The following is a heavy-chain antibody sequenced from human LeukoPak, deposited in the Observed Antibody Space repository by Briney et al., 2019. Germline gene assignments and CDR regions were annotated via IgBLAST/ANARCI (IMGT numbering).Heavy chain of an antibody. CDR3: ARAPSVDWYKFQL. V-gene: IGHV4-31*03. Sequence: SETLSLTCTVSGGSIISGANYWSWIRQRPGRGLEWIGYIYSSGHTYHNPSPRSRVFLSVDTSKRQLSLKLTSVTAADTAVYYCARAPSVDWYKFQLWGQGTLVTVSS. J-gene: IGHJ1*01. D-gene: IGHD1-14*01. CDR2: IYSSGHT. CDR1: GGSIISGANY.